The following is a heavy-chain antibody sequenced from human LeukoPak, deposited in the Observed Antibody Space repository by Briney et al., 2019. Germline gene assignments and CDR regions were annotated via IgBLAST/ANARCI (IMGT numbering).Heavy chain of an antibody. CDR3: ARDYPSPYFYGSGSYPPIYFDY. CDR1: GGSISNYY. D-gene: IGHD3-10*01. CDR2: IHYSGST. V-gene: IGHV4-59*01. J-gene: IGHJ4*02. Sequence: SETLSLTCTVSGGSISNYYWSWIRQPPGKGLEWIGYIHYSGSTNYNPSLKSRVTISVDTSKNQFSLKLTSVTAADTAVYYCARDYPSPYFYGSGSYPPIYFDYWGQGTLVPVSS.